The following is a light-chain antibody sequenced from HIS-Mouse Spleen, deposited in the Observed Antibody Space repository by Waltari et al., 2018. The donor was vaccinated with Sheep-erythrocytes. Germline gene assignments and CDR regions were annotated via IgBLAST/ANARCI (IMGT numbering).Light chain of an antibody. CDR3: SSYTSSSTWV. CDR2: EVS. V-gene: IGLV2-14*02. J-gene: IGLJ3*02. Sequence: QSALTQPASVSGSPGQSITISCTGTSSAVGRYNLVSWYQQHPGKAPKLMIYEVSNRPSGVSNRFSGSKSGNTASLTISGLQAEDEADYYCSSYTSSSTWVFGGGTKLTVL. CDR1: SSAVGRYNL.